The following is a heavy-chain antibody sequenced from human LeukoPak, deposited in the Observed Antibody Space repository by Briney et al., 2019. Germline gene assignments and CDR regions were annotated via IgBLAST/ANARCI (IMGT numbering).Heavy chain of an antibody. Sequence: GGSLRLSCAASGFTFGSYWMSWVRRAPGKGLEWVSVIYSGGSTYYADSVKGRFTISRDNSKNTLYLQMNSLRAEDTAVYYCARGVGYCSSTSCYPEHAFDIWGQGTMVTVSS. V-gene: IGHV3-66*01. CDR1: GFTFGSYW. D-gene: IGHD2-2*01. CDR2: IYSGGST. J-gene: IGHJ3*02. CDR3: ARGVGYCSSTSCYPEHAFDI.